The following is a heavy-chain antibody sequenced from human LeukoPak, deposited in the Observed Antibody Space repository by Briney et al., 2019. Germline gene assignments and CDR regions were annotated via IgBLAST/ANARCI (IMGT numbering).Heavy chain of an antibody. Sequence: GGSLRLSCAASGFTFSDYYMSWIRQAPGKGLELISYISSSSSYKNYVDSVQGLFTISRDNAKSSLYLQMNSLRAEDTAVYYCARVVSVSSYYFDCWGQRTLVTVSS. D-gene: IGHD5/OR15-5a*01. J-gene: IGHJ4*02. V-gene: IGHV3-11*05. CDR1: GFTFSDYY. CDR3: ARVVSVSSYYFDC. CDR2: ISSSSSYK.